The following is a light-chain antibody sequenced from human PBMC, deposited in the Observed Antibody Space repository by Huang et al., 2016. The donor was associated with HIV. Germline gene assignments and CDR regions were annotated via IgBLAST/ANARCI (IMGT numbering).Light chain of an antibody. CDR3: LQSYSMFRT. Sequence: QMTQSPSSLSASVGDPVTITGRASQNIDIYLNWYQQRPGKAPKLLIYTASSLQTGVPSRFSGSGSGTDFTLTIDSLQPEDFATYYCLQSYSMFRTFGQGTKLDFK. CDR1: QNIDIY. CDR2: TAS. J-gene: IGKJ2*01. V-gene: IGKV1-39*01.